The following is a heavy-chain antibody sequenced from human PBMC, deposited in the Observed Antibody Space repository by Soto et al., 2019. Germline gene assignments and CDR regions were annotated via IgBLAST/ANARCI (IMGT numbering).Heavy chain of an antibody. D-gene: IGHD3-16*01. CDR3: STDEGE. V-gene: IGHV3-15*05. CDR1: GFNFSNGW. CDR2: IKSKVHGETT. Sequence: EVQLVESGGGLVKPGGSLRLSCAASGFNFSNGWMSWVRQAPGKGLEWVGRIKSKVHGETTDYAAHVKGRFTISRDDSKKLLYLQRRRRATEYAAVYSCSTDEGEGGQGTLVSVSS. J-gene: IGHJ4*02.